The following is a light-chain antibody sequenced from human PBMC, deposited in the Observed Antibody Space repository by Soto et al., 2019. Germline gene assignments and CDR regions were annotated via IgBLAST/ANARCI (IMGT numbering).Light chain of an antibody. CDR3: ATWDDSLSGVV. CDR1: SSNIGTNT. Sequence: QLVLTQPPSASGTPGQRVTISCSGSSSNIGTNTVDWYQQLPGTAPKLLIYSNDQRPSGVPDRFSASKSGTSASLAISGLRSEDEAEYFCATWDDSLSGVVFGGGTKVTVL. J-gene: IGLJ2*01. V-gene: IGLV1-47*02. CDR2: SND.